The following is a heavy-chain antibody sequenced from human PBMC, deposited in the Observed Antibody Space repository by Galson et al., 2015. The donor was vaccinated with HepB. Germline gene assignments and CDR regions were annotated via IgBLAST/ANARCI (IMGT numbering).Heavy chain of an antibody. J-gene: IGHJ5*02. D-gene: IGHD3-10*01. Sequence: SVKVSCKASGYTFTSYAMNWVRQAPGQGLEWMGWINTNTGNPTYAQGFTGRFVFSLDTSVSTAYLQISSLKAEDTAVYYCAREGRLLWFGEMAWFDPWGQGTLVTVSS. CDR1: GYTFTSYA. CDR3: AREGRLLWFGEMAWFDP. V-gene: IGHV7-4-1*02. CDR2: INTNTGNP.